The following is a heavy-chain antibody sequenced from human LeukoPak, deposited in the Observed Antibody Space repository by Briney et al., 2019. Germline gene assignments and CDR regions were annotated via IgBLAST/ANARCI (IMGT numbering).Heavy chain of an antibody. V-gene: IGHV3-48*03. CDR1: GFTFSNYE. Sequence: GGSLRLSCSASGFTFSNYEMNWVRQAPGKGLEWISYIRGSGDTIYYADSVKGRFTISRDNSKNTLYLQMNTLRAEDTALYYCASYYSDRSTYYPFFDYWGQGTLVTVSS. D-gene: IGHD3-22*01. CDR3: ASYYSDRSTYYPFFDY. J-gene: IGHJ4*02. CDR2: IRGSGDTI.